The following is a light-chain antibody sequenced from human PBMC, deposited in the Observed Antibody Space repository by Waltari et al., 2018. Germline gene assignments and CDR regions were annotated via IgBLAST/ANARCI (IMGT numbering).Light chain of an antibody. CDR3: AAWDDSLSGPV. Sequence: QSVLTQPPSASGTPGQRVTIPCSGSSPNIGSNYVYWYQQPPGTAPKPLIYRNKQRPSGVPDRFSGSKSGTSASLAISGLRSEDEADYYCAAWDDSLSGPVFGGGTKLTVL. CDR1: SPNIGSNY. J-gene: IGLJ2*01. V-gene: IGLV1-47*01. CDR2: RNK.